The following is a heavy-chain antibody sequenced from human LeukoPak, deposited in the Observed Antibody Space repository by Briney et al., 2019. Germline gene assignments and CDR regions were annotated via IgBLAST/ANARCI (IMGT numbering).Heavy chain of an antibody. CDR2: IIPIFGTA. J-gene: IGHJ4*02. D-gene: IGHD3-3*01. CDR1: GGTFSSYA. Sequence: ASVKVSSKASGGTFSSYAISWVRQAPGQGLEWMGRIIPIFGTANYAQKFQGRVTITTDESTSTAYMELSSLRSEDTAVYYCARSGKSLEWLLLPYFDYWGQGTLVTVSS. V-gene: IGHV1-69*05. CDR3: ARSGKSLEWLLLPYFDY.